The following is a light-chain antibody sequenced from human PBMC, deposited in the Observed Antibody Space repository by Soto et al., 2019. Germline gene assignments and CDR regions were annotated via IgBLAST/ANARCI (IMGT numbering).Light chain of an antibody. CDR2: ATS. J-gene: IGKJ2*01. V-gene: IGKV1-12*01. CDR1: QGISNW. Sequence: DIQMTQSPSSVSASVGDRVTITCRASQGISNWLAWYQQKPGKAPKLLIYATSILQSGVPSRFSGSGSGTEFSLTISSLQPEDFATYYCQQANSFFMYTFGQGTKLEVK. CDR3: QQANSFFMYT.